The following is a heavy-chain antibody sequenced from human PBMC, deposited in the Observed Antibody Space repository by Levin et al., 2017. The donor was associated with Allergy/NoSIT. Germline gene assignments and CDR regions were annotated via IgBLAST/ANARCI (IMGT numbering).Heavy chain of an antibody. D-gene: IGHD2-2*01. V-gene: IGHV4-4*07. Sequence: PSETLSLTCIVSGGSISSYYWSWIRQPAGQGLEWIGRIHSSGTTNYNPSLKSRVIMSVDTFKDRFSLDLSSVTAADTAVYYCARSIGYCSTSATCDRVPYFEYWGQGTLVTVSS. CDR2: IHSSGTT. CDR3: ARSIGYCSTSATCDRVPYFEY. CDR1: GGSISSYY. J-gene: IGHJ4*02.